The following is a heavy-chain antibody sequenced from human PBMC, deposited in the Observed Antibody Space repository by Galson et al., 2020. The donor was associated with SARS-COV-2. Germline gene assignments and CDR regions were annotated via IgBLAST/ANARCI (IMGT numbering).Heavy chain of an antibody. D-gene: IGHD1-26*01. Sequence: SETLSLTCTVSGDSISISSYYWGWIRQPPGKGLEWIGRIYYSGNTQYNPSLKSRVTISVDTSKNQFSLEMTSVTAADTAGYYCARLDMGATGWFVPWGQGTRLTVSS. V-gene: IGHV4-39*01. J-gene: IGHJ5*02. CDR1: GDSISISSYY. CDR2: IYYSGNT. CDR3: ARLDMGATGWFVP.